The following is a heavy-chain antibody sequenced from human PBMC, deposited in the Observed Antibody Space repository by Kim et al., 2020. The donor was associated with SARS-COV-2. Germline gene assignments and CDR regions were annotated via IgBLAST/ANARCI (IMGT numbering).Heavy chain of an antibody. CDR3: ARALDYYDRSAYYD. J-gene: IGHJ4*02. V-gene: IGHV4-39*01. CDR1: GGSISTSSYY. Sequence: SETLSLTCTVSGGSISTSSYYWGWIRQPPGKGLEWIGNIFYSGNISYNSSLKSRVTIFLDTSENQFTLKLSSVTAADTAVYYCARALDYYDRSAYYDWGQGTLVTVSS. D-gene: IGHD3-22*01. CDR2: IFYSGNI.